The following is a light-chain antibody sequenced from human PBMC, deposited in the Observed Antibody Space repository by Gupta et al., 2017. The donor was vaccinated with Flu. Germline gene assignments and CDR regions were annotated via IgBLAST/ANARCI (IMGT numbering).Light chain of an antibody. Sequence: QSALTQPASLSGSPGQSVTISCTGTSSDVAYNFVSWHQHHPGEAPKLLIYDVSRRPSGISYRFSGSNFGSTASLTISGLQVEDEAVYFCSSYTSSTARVVGTGTEVTVL. J-gene: IGLJ1*01. V-gene: IGLV2-14*03. CDR1: SSDVAYNF. CDR3: SSYTSSTARV. CDR2: DVS.